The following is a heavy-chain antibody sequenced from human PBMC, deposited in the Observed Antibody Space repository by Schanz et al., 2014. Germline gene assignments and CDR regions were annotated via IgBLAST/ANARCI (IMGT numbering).Heavy chain of an antibody. J-gene: IGHJ6*03. V-gene: IGHV3-33*08. CDR2: IWSDGTNE. CDR3: ARDGDRFYHNYYMDV. CDR1: GFMFSSYG. D-gene: IGHD4-17*01. Sequence: QVQLVESGGGVVQPGRSLRLSCAASGFMFSSYGIHWVRQAPGKGLEWVAVIWSDGTNEYYADSVKGRFTISGDSSKYTVYLQMNSLRADDTAVYYCARDGDRFYHNYYMDVWGKGTTVTVSS.